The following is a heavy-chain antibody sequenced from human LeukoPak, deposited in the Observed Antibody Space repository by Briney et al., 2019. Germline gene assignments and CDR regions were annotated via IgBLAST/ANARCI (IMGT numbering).Heavy chain of an antibody. J-gene: IGHJ3*02. D-gene: IGHD6-19*01. CDR3: ARDQYSGHWFYAFDI. CDR2: ISSSSSTI. Sequence: GGSLRLSCAASGFTFSSYSMNWVRQAPGKGLEWVSYISSSSSTIYYADSVKGRFTISRDNAKNSLYLQMNSLRDEDTAVYYCARDQYSGHWFYAFDIWGQGTMVTVSS. CDR1: GFTFSSYS. V-gene: IGHV3-48*02.